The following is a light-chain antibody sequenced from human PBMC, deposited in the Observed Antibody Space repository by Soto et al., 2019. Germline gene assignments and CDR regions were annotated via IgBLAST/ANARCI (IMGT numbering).Light chain of an antibody. CDR1: QSVSSSY. V-gene: IGKV3-20*01. CDR3: QQYGSSPLFT. Sequence: EIVLTQSPGTLSLSPGERATLSCRASQSVSSSYLAWYQQKPGQAPRLLIYGASGRATGIPDRFSGSGSGTDFTLTIRRLEPEDFAVYYCQQYGSSPLFTCGPGTKVDIK. J-gene: IGKJ3*01. CDR2: GAS.